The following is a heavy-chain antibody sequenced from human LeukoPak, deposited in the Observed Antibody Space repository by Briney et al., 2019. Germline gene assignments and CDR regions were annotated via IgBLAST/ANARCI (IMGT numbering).Heavy chain of an antibody. V-gene: IGHV4-4*07. D-gene: IGHD1-26*01. J-gene: IGHJ6*03. CDR1: GGSISSYY. Sequence: SETLSLTCTVSGGSISSYYWSWIRQPAGKGLEWIGRIYTSGSTNYNPSLKSRVTMSVDTSKNQFSLKLSSVTAADTAVYYCARGGGSYPDYYYYYMDVWGKGTTVTISS. CDR2: IYTSGST. CDR3: ARGGGSYPDYYYYYMDV.